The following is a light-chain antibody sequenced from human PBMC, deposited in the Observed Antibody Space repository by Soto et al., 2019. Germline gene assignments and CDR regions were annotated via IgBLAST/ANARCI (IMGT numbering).Light chain of an antibody. CDR2: AAS. J-gene: IGKJ1*01. Sequence: ASRQCQNTSELASTTAVRVTITCRASQSISSYLAWYQQKPGKAPKLLIYAASTWESGVPSRFSGSGSGTDFTLTISCLQSEDFATYYCQQYDSYPLTFGHGTKVDIK. CDR3: QQYDSYPLT. V-gene: IGKV1-8*01. CDR1: QSISSY.